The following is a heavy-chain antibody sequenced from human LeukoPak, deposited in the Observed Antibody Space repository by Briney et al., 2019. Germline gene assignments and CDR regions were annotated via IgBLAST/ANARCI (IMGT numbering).Heavy chain of an antibody. Sequence: GGSLRLSCAASGFTFSGYAMHWVRQAPAKGLEWVAAIWSDGSEKWYGDSGKGRFTISRDNSKNTAYLQMNSLIAEDTALYYCAKDVGGGSGTDHWGQGTLVTVSS. CDR2: IWSDGSEK. CDR1: GFTFSGYA. CDR3: AKDVGGGSGTDH. V-gene: IGHV3-30*02. J-gene: IGHJ4*02. D-gene: IGHD2-15*01.